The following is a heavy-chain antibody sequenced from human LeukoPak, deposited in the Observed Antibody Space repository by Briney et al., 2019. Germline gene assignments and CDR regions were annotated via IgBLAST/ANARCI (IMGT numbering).Heavy chain of an antibody. CDR3: ARETSGSYGFDY. D-gene: IGHD3-10*01. CDR2: IYYSGST. CDR1: GASISSGSYY. J-gene: IGHJ4*02. Sequence: PSQTLSLTCTVSGASISSGSYYWNWIRQPPGKGLEWIGYIYYSGSTNYNPSLKSRVTISVDTSKNQFSLKLSSVTAADTAVYYCARETSGSYGFDYWGQGTLVTVSS. V-gene: IGHV4-61*01.